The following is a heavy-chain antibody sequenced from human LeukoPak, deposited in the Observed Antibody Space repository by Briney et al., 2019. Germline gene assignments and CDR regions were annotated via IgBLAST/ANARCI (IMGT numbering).Heavy chain of an antibody. CDR2: IWYDGSNK. Sequence: HPGGSLRLSCVASGFTFNSYWMNWVRQAPGKGLEWVAVIWYDGSNKYYADSVKGRFTISRDNSKNTLYLQMNSLRAEDTAVYYCARDANYYGSGSYLDYWGQGTLVTVSS. D-gene: IGHD3-10*01. J-gene: IGHJ4*02. V-gene: IGHV3-33*08. CDR1: GFTFNSYW. CDR3: ARDANYYGSGSYLDY.